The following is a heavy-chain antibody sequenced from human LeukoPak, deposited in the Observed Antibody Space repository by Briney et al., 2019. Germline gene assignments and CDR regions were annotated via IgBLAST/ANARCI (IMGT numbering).Heavy chain of an antibody. J-gene: IGHJ4*02. CDR2: ISSSSSTI. V-gene: IGHV3-48*01. Sequence: GGSLRLSCAASGFTFSSYSMNWVRQAPGKGLEWVSYISSSSSTIYYADSVKGRFTISRDNAKNSLYLRMNSLRAEDTAVYYCARDRGLYCSSTSCPPFGYWGQGTLVTVSS. CDR3: ARDRGLYCSSTSCPPFGY. CDR1: GFTFSSYS. D-gene: IGHD2-2*01.